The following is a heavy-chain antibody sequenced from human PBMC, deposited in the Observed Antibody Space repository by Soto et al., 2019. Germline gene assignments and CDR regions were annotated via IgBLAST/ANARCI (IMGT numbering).Heavy chain of an antibody. CDR3: LKDFQPRAYGDPNFSFSGMDV. J-gene: IGHJ6*02. D-gene: IGHD4-17*01. CDR2: ISKSGASK. Sequence: GGSLRLSCAASGFSFSYYAMSWVRHETGKWLEWVSTISKSGASKYYANSVRGRFAVSRDNSRNTLHLQMNSLSAADTALYYCLKDFQPRAYGDPNFSFSGMDVWRQGTTVTVSS. CDR1: GFSFSYYA. V-gene: IGHV3-23*01.